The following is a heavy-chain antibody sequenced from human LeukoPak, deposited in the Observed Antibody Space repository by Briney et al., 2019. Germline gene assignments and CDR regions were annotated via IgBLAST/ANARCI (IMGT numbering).Heavy chain of an antibody. V-gene: IGHV4-39*07. CDR3: ARDRGEFSYSHDY. D-gene: IGHD1-26*01. CDR2: IYYSGST. Sequence: SETLSLTCTVSGGSISSSYSYWGWIRQPPGKGLEWIGNIYYSGSTYYSPSLTSRVTVSVDTSENQFSLKLSSVTAADTAVYYCARDRGEFSYSHDYWGQGTLVTVSS. J-gene: IGHJ4*02. CDR1: GGSISSSYSY.